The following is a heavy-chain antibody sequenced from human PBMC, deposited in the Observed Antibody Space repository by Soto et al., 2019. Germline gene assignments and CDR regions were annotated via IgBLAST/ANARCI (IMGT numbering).Heavy chain of an antibody. V-gene: IGHV3-23*01. D-gene: IGHD1-7*01. CDR3: AKSGSMELDFDY. Sequence: GGSLRLSCAASGFTFSSYWMSWVRQAPGKGLEWVSAISGSGGSTYYADSVKGRFTISRDNSKNTLYLQMNSLRAEDTAVYYCAKSGSMELDFDYWGQGTLVTVSS. CDR2: ISGSGGST. J-gene: IGHJ4*02. CDR1: GFTFSSYW.